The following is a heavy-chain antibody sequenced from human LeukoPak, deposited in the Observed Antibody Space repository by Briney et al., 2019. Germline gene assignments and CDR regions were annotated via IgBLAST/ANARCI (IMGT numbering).Heavy chain of an antibody. D-gene: IGHD6-13*01. CDR1: GFTFSSYA. CDR2: ISYDGSNK. Sequence: GGSLRLSCAASGFTFSSYAMHWVRQAPGKGLEWVAVISYDGSNKYYADSVKGRFTISRDNSKNTLYLQMNSLRAEDTAVYYCARTPSIAAAGGEGYFDYWGQGTLVTVSS. V-gene: IGHV3-30*04. CDR3: ARTPSIAAAGGEGYFDY. J-gene: IGHJ4*02.